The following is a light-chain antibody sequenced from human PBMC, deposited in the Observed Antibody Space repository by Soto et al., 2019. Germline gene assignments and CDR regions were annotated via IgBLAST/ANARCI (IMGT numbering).Light chain of an antibody. CDR2: EVS. CDR1: MSHVGGYNY. J-gene: IGLJ1*01. CDR3: SSYTTSRTLV. V-gene: IGLV2-14*01. Sequence: QRPPTHPAWVSGSRGQSICISCTGTMSHVGGYNYVSWYQQHPGKVPKLMIFEVSNRPAGVSNRFSGSKSGNTASLTISGRQAEDEADYYCSSYTTSRTLVFGPGTKVTVL.